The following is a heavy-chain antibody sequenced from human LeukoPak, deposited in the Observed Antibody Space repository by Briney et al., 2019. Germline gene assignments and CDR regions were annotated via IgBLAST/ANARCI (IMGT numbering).Heavy chain of an antibody. V-gene: IGHV3-30*02. CDR3: ARELRDYVWGSYRYAPNWFDP. Sequence: PGGSLRLSCAASGFTFSSYGMHWVRQAPGKGLEWVAFIRYDGSNRYYADSVKGRFTISRDNSKNTLYLRMNSLRAEDTAVYYCARELRDYVWGSYRYAPNWFDPWGQGTLVTVSS. CDR2: IRYDGSNR. J-gene: IGHJ5*02. CDR1: GFTFSSYG. D-gene: IGHD3-16*02.